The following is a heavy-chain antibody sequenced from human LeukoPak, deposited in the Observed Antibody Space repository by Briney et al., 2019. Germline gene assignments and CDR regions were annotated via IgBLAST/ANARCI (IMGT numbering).Heavy chain of an antibody. CDR1: GGSINNGDNY. CDR3: ARIQGNGYYGWDYFDF. J-gene: IGHJ4*02. D-gene: IGHD6-25*01. Sequence: SQTLSLTCTVSGGSINNGDNYWSWIRQPPEKGLEWIGFIYYRGTAYYDASLKSRVSISIDTSKNQFSLTLSSVTAADTAVYYCARIQGNGYYGWDYFDFWGQGTLVTVSS. CDR2: IYYRGTA. V-gene: IGHV4-30-4*01.